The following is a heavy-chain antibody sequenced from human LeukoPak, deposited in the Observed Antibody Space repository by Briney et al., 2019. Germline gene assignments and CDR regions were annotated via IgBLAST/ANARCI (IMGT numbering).Heavy chain of an antibody. CDR3: AREGPRGNSQFDY. V-gene: IGHV3-23*01. J-gene: IGHJ4*02. Sequence: GGSLRLSCAASGLTFSSHWMHWVRQAPGKGLVWVSAISGSGGSTYYADSVKGRFTISRDNSKNTLYLQMNSLRAEDTAIYYCAREGPRGNSQFDYWGQGTLVTVSS. D-gene: IGHD2/OR15-2a*01. CDR1: GLTFSSHW. CDR2: ISGSGGST.